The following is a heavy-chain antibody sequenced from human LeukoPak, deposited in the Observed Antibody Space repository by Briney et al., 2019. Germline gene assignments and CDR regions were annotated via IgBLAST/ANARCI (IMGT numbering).Heavy chain of an antibody. CDR3: ARGRERDGYPTNFDY. CDR1: GGSFSGYY. D-gene: IGHD5-24*01. V-gene: IGHV4-34*01. Sequence: SETLSLTCAVYGGSFSGYYWSWIRQPPGKGLEWIGEINHSGSTNYNPSLKSRVTISVDTSKNQISLKLSSVTAADTAVYYCARGRERDGYPTNFDYWGQGTLVTVSS. J-gene: IGHJ4*02. CDR2: INHSGST.